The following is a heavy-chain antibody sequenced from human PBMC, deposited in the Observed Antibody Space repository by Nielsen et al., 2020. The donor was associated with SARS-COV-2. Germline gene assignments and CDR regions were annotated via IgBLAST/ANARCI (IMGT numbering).Heavy chain of an antibody. CDR1: GGSISSYY. J-gene: IGHJ6*02. V-gene: IGHV4-59*12. CDR3: ARERVGGITIFGVVTRYGMDV. Sequence: SETLSLTCTVSGGSISSYYWSWIRQPPGKGLEWIGYIYYSGSTYSNPSLKSRVTISVDTSKNQFSLKLSSVTAADTALYYCARERVGGITIFGVVTRYGMDVWGQGTTVTVSS. CDR2: IYYSGST. D-gene: IGHD3-3*01.